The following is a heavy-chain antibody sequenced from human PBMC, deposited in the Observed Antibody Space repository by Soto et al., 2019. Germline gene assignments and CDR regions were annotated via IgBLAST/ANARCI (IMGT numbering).Heavy chain of an antibody. CDR3: ARTLGIQLWPAASYYFDY. Sequence: SETLSLTCTVSGGSISSGGYYWSWIRQHPGKGLEWIGYIYYSGSTYYNPSLKSRVTISVDTSKNQFSLKLSSVTAADTAVYYCARTLGIQLWPAASYYFDYWGQGTLVTVSS. CDR2: IYYSGST. V-gene: IGHV4-31*03. J-gene: IGHJ4*02. CDR1: GGSISSGGYY. D-gene: IGHD5-18*01.